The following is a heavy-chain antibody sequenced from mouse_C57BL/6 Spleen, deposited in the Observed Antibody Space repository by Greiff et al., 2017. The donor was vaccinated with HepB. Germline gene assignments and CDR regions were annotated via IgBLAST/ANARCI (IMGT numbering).Heavy chain of an antibody. J-gene: IGHJ2*01. CDR2: IDPSDSYT. CDR1: GYTFTSYW. CDR3: ARLDY. Sequence: QVHVKQPGAELVKPGASVKLSCKASGYTFTSYWMQWVKQRPGQGLEWIGEIDPSDSYTNYNQKFKGKATLTVDTSSSTAYMQLSSLTSEDSAVYYCARLDYWGQGTTLTVSS. V-gene: IGHV1-50*01.